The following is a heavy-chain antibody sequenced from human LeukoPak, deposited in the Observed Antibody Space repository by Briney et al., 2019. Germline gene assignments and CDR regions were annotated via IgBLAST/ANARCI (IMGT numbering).Heavy chain of an antibody. D-gene: IGHD5-12*01. Sequence: GGSLRLSCAASGFTFSSYWMSWVRQAPGKGLEWVANIKQDGSGKYYVDSVKGRFTISRDNAKNSLYLQMNSLRAEDTAVYYCARDRGSGYGNWFDPWGQGTLVTVSS. J-gene: IGHJ5*02. CDR2: IKQDGSGK. V-gene: IGHV3-7*03. CDR1: GFTFSSYW. CDR3: ARDRGSGYGNWFDP.